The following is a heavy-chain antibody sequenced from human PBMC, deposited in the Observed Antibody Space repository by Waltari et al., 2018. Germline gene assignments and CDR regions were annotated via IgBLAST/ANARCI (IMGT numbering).Heavy chain of an antibody. J-gene: IGHJ4*02. CDR2: MNPNIGNT. CDR1: GYTFTSYD. Sequence: QVQLVQSGAEVKKPGASVKVACKASGYTFTSYDIHLVRRATGHGREWMGWMNPNIGNTGYAQKFQGRVTMTRNTSISTAYMELSSLRSEDTAVYYCARMPVAVVAARDYWGQGTLVTVSS. V-gene: IGHV1-8*01. CDR3: ARMPVAVVAARDY. D-gene: IGHD2-15*01.